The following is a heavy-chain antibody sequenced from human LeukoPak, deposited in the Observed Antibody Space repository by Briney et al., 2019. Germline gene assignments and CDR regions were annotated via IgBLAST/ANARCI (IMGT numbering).Heavy chain of an antibody. CDR2: IYSGGST. CDR3: ARGATPWGHFDY. Sequence: GGSLRLSCAASGFTVSSTYMSWVRQAPVKGLEWVSVIYSGGSTFYADSVKGRFTISRDNSKNTLYLQMNSLRAEDTAVYYCARGATPWGHFDYWGQGTLITVSS. CDR1: GFTVSSTY. V-gene: IGHV3-66*01. J-gene: IGHJ4*02. D-gene: IGHD3-16*01.